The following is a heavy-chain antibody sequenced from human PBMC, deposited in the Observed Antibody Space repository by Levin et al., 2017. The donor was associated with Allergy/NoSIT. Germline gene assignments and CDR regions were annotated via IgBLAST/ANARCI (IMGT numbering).Heavy chain of an antibody. CDR3: AKRGYCIGNTCQSHDAIAV. V-gene: IGHV3-30*18. CDR1: GFQFSLYG. D-gene: IGHD2-15*01. J-gene: IGHJ3*01. Sequence: TGGSLRLSCAASGFQFSLYGMHWVRQAPGKGLEWVALIVFDGNDQYYADSVKGRFTISRDNSKNTLYLQMSSLRENDTAIYYCAKRGYCIGNTCQSHDAIAVWGQGTLVIVSS. CDR2: IVFDGNDQ.